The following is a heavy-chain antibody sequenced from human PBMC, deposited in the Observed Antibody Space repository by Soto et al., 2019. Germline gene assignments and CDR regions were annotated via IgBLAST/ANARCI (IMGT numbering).Heavy chain of an antibody. V-gene: IGHV5-51*01. J-gene: IGHJ6*02. CDR3: AASIFYYGMDV. Sequence: PGESLKISCKASGYSFTSYWIGWVRQMPGKGLECMGIIYPGDPDIKYSPSFQGQVTISADKSISTAYLQWGSLKAADTAMYYCAASIFYYGMDVWGQGTTVTVSS. CDR2: IYPGDPDI. CDR1: GYSFTSYW.